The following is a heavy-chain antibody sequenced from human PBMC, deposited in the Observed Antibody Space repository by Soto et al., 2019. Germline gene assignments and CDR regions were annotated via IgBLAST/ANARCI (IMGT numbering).Heavy chain of an antibody. Sequence: PGESLKISCKGFGYSFTTYWIGWVRQMPGKGLEWMGIIYPGDSDTRYSPSFQGQVTISADKSISNAYLQWSSLKASDTAMYYCARPASASRDYYGLDVWGQGTTVTVSS. V-gene: IGHV5-51*01. D-gene: IGHD6-25*01. J-gene: IGHJ6*02. CDR3: ARPASASRDYYGLDV. CDR1: GYSFTTYW. CDR2: IYPGDSDT.